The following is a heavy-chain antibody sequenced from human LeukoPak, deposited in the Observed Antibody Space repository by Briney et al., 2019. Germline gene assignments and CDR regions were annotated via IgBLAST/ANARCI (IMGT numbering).Heavy chain of an antibody. CDR2: IGTYGGDT. V-gene: IGHV1-18*01. Sequence: ASVKVSCKATSRISWVRQAPGQGLEWMGWIGTYGGDTYYAQKFQGRITVTTDTSTSTVYMELRNLRSDDTAVYYCARPSCGGECYYMMDRWGQGSLVTVSS. J-gene: IGHJ5*02. CDR1: TSR. CDR3: ARPSCGGECYYMMDR. D-gene: IGHD2-21*01.